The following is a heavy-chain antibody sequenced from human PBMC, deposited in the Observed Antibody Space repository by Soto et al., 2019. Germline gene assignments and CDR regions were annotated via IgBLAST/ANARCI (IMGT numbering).Heavy chain of an antibody. J-gene: IGHJ4*02. D-gene: IGHD3-9*01. CDR2: IFSNDEK. CDR3: ARIPYDILTGYYSGNFDY. V-gene: IGHV2-26*01. Sequence: GPTLVNPTETLTLTCTVSGFSLSNARMGVSWIRQPPGKALEWLAHIFSNDEKSYSTSLKSRLTISKDTSKSQVVLTMTNMDPVDTATYYCARIPYDILTGYYSGNFDYWGQGTLVTVSS. CDR1: GFSLSNARMG.